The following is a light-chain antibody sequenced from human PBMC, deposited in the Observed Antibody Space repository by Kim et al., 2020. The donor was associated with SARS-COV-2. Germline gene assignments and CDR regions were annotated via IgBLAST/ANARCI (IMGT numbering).Light chain of an antibody. CDR1: QCRPHKSGYNY. CDR2: SGS. V-gene: IGKV2-28*01. CDR3: MQPLHTPWT. Sequence: PSFRSCGSSQCRPHKSGYNYLDWYLQKPGQSPQLLIFSGSSRAAGVPDRFSGSGSGTDFTLTISSLEAEDVGVYYCMQPLHTPWTFGQGTKVDIK. J-gene: IGKJ1*01.